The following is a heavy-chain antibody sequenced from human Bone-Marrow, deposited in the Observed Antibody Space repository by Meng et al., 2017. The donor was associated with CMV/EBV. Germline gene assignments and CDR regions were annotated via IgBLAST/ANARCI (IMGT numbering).Heavy chain of an antibody. J-gene: IGHJ3*02. D-gene: IGHD1-1*01. Sequence: GGSLRLSCAASGFTVSSNYMSWVRQAPGKGLEWVSVIYSGGSTYYADSVKGRFTISRDNSKNTLYLQMNSLRAEDTAVYYCARMGVQGSSAFDIWGQGKMVPVSS. V-gene: IGHV3-53*05. CDR3: ARMGVQGSSAFDI. CDR1: GFTVSSNY. CDR2: IYSGGST.